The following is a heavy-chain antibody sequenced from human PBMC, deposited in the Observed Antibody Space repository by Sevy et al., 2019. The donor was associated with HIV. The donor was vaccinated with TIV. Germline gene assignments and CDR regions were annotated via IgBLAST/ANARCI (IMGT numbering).Heavy chain of an antibody. CDR2: ITTSGSDI. D-gene: IGHD2-15*01. J-gene: IGHJ5*02. Sequence: GGSLRLSCVASGFIFSHYEMNWVRQVPGKGLEWVSYITTSGSDIQYADSVKGRFTISRDNAKNSLYLQMNSLRAEDTALYYCARDQILLNPSGQRTLVTVSS. CDR3: ARDQILLNP. V-gene: IGHV3-48*03. CDR1: GFIFSHYE.